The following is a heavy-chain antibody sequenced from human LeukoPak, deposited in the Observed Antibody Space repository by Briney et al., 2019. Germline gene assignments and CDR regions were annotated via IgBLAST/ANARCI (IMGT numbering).Heavy chain of an antibody. CDR1: GFTFSSYG. V-gene: IGHV3-33*01. D-gene: IGHD2-2*01. CDR2: IWYDGSNK. CDR3: ARDGASLFDYYYGMDV. J-gene: IGHJ6*02. Sequence: GGSLRLSCAASGFTFSSYGMHWVRQAPGKGLEWVAVIWYDGSNKYYADSVKGRFTISRDNSKNTLYLQMNSLRAEDTAVYYCARDGASLFDYYYGMDVWGQGTTVTVSS.